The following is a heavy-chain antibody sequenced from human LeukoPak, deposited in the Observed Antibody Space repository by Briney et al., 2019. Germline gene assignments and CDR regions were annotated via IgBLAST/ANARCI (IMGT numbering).Heavy chain of an antibody. CDR3: ARVGRITIFGVVRSDPNWVEP. CDR1: GESFSGYY. D-gene: IGHD3-3*01. V-gene: IGHV4-34*01. Sequence: SETLSLTCAVYGESFSGYYWSWIRQPPGKGLEWIGEINHSGSTNYNPSLKSRVTISVDTSKNQFSLKLSSVTAADTAVYYCARVGRITIFGVVRSDPNWVEPWGQGTLVTVSS. CDR2: INHSGST. J-gene: IGHJ5*02.